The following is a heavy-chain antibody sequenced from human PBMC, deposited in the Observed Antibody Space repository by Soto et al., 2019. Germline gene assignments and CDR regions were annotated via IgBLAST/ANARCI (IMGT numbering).Heavy chain of an antibody. D-gene: IGHD3-16*01. Sequence: LSLTCTVSDGSISTYYWSWIRQPAGKELEWIGHVFTSGTTNYTPSLKSRVSMSLDTAKNQFSLKLRSVTAADTAVYYCARDNSGFWGSYFDSWGQGKLVTVS. V-gene: IGHV4-4*07. CDR1: DGSISTYY. J-gene: IGHJ4*02. CDR3: ARDNSGFWGSYFDS. CDR2: VFTSGTT.